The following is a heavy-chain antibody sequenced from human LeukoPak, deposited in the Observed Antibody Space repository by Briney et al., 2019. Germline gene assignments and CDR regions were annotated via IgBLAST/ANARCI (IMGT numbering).Heavy chain of an antibody. Sequence: GGSLRLSCAASGFTFSSYWMSWVRQAPGKGLEWVANIKQDGSEKYYADSVKGRFTISRDNAKNSLYLQMNSLRAEDTAVYYCARTSLDRGHAFDIWGQGTMVTVSS. J-gene: IGHJ3*02. D-gene: IGHD1-14*01. CDR2: IKQDGSEK. V-gene: IGHV3-7*01. CDR1: GFTFSSYW. CDR3: ARTSLDRGHAFDI.